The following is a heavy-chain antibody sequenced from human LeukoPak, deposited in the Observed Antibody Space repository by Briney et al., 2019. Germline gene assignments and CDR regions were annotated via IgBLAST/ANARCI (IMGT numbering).Heavy chain of an antibody. J-gene: IGHJ4*02. CDR2: INWNGGRT. D-gene: IGHD3-22*01. Sequence: GGSLRLSCAASGFTPDDYGMNWVRQAPGPGKGLEWVCGINWNGGRTAYGDSVKGRFTIPRDNAKNSLYLQLNSLRAEDTALYYCARDLPQIEYWGQGTLVSVCS. V-gene: IGHV3-20*04. CDR3: ARDLPQIEY. CDR1: GFTPDDYG.